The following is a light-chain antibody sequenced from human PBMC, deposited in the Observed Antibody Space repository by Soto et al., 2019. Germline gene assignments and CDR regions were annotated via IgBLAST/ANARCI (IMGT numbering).Light chain of an antibody. CDR2: ETS. CDR3: QQSYTNHQK. J-gene: IGKJ1*01. V-gene: IGKV1-39*01. CDR1: QTSATF. Sequence: DIQMTQSPSSLSASVGDRVTITCRASQTSATFINWYQQKSGSAPRLLIYETSGLQRGVPSRFSGSGSGTHFVLTISNFQPEDSATYFCQQSYTNHQKFGQWTKVDIK.